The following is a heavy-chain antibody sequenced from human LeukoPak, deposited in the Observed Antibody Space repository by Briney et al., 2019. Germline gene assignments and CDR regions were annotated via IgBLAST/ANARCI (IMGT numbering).Heavy chain of an antibody. CDR3: ARDLSGSHSPSGAFDI. D-gene: IGHD1-26*01. V-gene: IGHV4-4*02. Sequence: SETLSLTCAVSDGSISSSNWWSWVRQPPGKGLEWIGEIYHSGSTNYNPSLKGRVTISVDKSKNQFSLKLSSVTAADTAVYYCARDLSGSHSPSGAFDIWGQGTMVTVSS. CDR2: IYHSGST. CDR1: DGSISSSNW. J-gene: IGHJ3*02.